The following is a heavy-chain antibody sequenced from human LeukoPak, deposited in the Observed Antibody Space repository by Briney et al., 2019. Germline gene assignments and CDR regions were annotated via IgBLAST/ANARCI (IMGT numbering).Heavy chain of an antibody. V-gene: IGHV3-15*01. CDR1: GFTFSNAW. D-gene: IGHD2-2*01. CDR2: IKSRTDGGTT. Sequence: GGSCRLSCAASGFTFSNAWMNWARQAPGKGLEWVGRIKSRTDGGTTDYAAPVKGRFTISRDDSKNTLSLQMNSLKTEDTAVYYCTTEDIVVIPAAFDYWGQGTLVTVSS. CDR3: TTEDIVVIPAAFDY. J-gene: IGHJ4*02.